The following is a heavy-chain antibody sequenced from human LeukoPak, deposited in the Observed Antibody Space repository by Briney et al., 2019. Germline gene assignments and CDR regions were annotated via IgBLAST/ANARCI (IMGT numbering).Heavy chain of an antibody. J-gene: IGHJ4*02. V-gene: IGHV4-30-2*01. Sequence: PSQTLSLTCAVSGGSISGGGYSWSWIRQPPGKGLEWIGYIYHSGSTYYNPSLKSRVTISVDRSKNQFSLKLSSVTAADTAVYYCARGGFYFDYWGQGTLVTVSS. CDR1: GGSISGGGYS. CDR3: ARGGFYFDY. CDR2: IYHSGST.